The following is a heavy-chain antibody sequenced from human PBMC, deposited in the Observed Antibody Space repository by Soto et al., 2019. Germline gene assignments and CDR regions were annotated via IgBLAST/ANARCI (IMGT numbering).Heavy chain of an antibody. V-gene: IGHV3-30*18. J-gene: IGHJ3*02. CDR1: GFTFSSYG. D-gene: IGHD3-22*01. CDR2: ISNDGSNK. CDR3: AKLDSSGYYYVNAFDI. Sequence: PGGSLRLSCAASGFTFSSYGMHWVRQAPGKGLEWVAVISNDGSNKYYADSVKGRFTISRDNSKNTLYLQMNSLRAEDTAVYYCAKLDSSGYYYVNAFDIWGQGTMVTVSS.